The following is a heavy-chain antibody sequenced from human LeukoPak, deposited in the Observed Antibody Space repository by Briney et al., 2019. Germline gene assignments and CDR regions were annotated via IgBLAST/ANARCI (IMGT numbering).Heavy chain of an antibody. CDR1: GYTFTSYG. J-gene: IGHJ6*03. Sequence: ASVKVSCKASGYTFTSYGISWVRQAPGQGLEWMGWISAYNGNTNYAQKLQGRVTMTTDTSTSTACMELRSLRSDDTAVYYCARSDRLQDYYYYMDVWGKGTTVTVSS. CDR2: ISAYNGNT. D-gene: IGHD4-11*01. CDR3: ARSDRLQDYYYYMDV. V-gene: IGHV1-18*01.